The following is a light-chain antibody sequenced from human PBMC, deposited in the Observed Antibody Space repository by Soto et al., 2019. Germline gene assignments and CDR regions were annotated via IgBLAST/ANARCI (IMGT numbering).Light chain of an antibody. CDR1: QSISSW. V-gene: IGKV1-5*01. J-gene: IGKJ1*01. Sequence: DIQMTQSPSTLSASVGDRVTIACRASQSISSWFAWYQQKPGKATKLMIYDASSLESGVPSRFSGSGSGTEFTLTISSLQPDDFATYYCQQRVNWPRTFGQGTKVDIK. CDR3: QQRVNWPRT. CDR2: DAS.